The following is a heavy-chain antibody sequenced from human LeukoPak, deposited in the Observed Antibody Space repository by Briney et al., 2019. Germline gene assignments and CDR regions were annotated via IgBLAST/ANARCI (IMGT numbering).Heavy chain of an antibody. Sequence: SETLSLTCTVSGGSISSNSYYWGWIRQPPGKGLEWIGSIYYSGSTNYNPSLKSRVTISVDTSKNQFSLKLSSVTAADTAVYYCARVGVRGDPMFDPWGQGALVTVSS. V-gene: IGHV4-39*07. CDR1: GGSISSNSYY. J-gene: IGHJ5*02. CDR2: IYYSGST. CDR3: ARVGVRGDPMFDP. D-gene: IGHD3-10*01.